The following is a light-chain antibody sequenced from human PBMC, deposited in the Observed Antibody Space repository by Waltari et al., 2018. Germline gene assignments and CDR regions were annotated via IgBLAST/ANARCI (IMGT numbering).Light chain of an antibody. CDR1: SSDVGSYNL. CDR3: CSYAGSVV. J-gene: IGLJ2*01. CDR2: EVS. Sequence: TISCTGTSSDVGSYNLVSWYQQHPGKAPKLMIYEVSKRPSGVSNRFSGSKSGNTASLTISGLQAEDEADYYCCSYAGSVVFGGGTKLTVL. V-gene: IGLV2-23*02.